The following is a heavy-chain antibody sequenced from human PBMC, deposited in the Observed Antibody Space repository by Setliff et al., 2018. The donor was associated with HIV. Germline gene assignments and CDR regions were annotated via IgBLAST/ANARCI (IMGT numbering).Heavy chain of an antibody. V-gene: IGHV3-23*01. Sequence: LRLSCAASGITLSNYAMSWVRQAPGKGLEWVSGISLSGGSTYYADSVKGRFTIFRDNSKNTLFLVLTSLRPEDTAVYYCAKQVSGYFDYWGQGALVTVSS. CDR1: GITLSNYA. CDR3: AKQVSGYFDY. D-gene: IGHD3-10*01. J-gene: IGHJ4*02. CDR2: ISLSGGST.